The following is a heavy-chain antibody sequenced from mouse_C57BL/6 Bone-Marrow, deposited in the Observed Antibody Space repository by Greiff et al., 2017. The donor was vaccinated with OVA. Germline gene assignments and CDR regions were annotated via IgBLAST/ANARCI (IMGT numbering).Heavy chain of an antibody. Sequence: EVKLVESGGDLVKPGGSLKLSCAASGFTFSSYGMSWVRQTPDKRLEWVATISSGGSYTYYPDSVKGRFTISSDNAKNTLYLQMSSLKSEDTAMYYCASPGGYGFAYWGQGTLVTVSA. CDR1: GFTFSSYG. CDR2: ISSGGSYT. J-gene: IGHJ3*01. D-gene: IGHD1-1*01. V-gene: IGHV5-6*01. CDR3: ASPGGYGFAY.